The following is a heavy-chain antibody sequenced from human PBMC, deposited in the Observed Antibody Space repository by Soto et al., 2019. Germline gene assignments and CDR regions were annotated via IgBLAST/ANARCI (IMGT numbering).Heavy chain of an antibody. J-gene: IGHJ6*02. CDR2: IYYSGST. CDR1: GGSISSSSYY. Sequence: SETLSLTCTVSGGSISSSSYYWGWIRQPPGKGLEWIGSIYYSGSTYYNPSLKSRVTISVDTSKNQFSLKLSSVTAADTAVYYCARQFPYYYDSSGRPGGMDVWGQGTTVTAP. V-gene: IGHV4-39*01. D-gene: IGHD3-22*01. CDR3: ARQFPYYYDSSGRPGGMDV.